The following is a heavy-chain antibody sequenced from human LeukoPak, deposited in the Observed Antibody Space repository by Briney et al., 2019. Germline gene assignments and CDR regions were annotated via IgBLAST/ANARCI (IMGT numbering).Heavy chain of an antibody. J-gene: IGHJ4*02. Sequence: SETLSLTCTVSGDSINNDDYYWAWIRQPPGKGLEWIGSIYYSGTTYYNPSLNSRVSISGDTANNHFSLKVSSVTAADTAVYYCARSYDFWSGYSYYFDYWGQGTLVTVSS. V-gene: IGHV4-39*02. CDR2: IYYSGTT. CDR1: GDSINNDDYY. CDR3: ARSYDFWSGYSYYFDY. D-gene: IGHD3-3*01.